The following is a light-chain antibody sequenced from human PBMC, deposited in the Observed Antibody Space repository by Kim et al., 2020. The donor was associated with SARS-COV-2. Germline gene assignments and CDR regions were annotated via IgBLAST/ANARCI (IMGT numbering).Light chain of an antibody. CDR1: KLGDKY. J-gene: IGLJ1*01. CDR2: QDS. V-gene: IGLV3-1*01. CDR3: QSYDSSLSDYV. Sequence: SYELTQPPSVSVSPGQTASITCSGDKLGDKYACWYQQKPGQSPVLVIYQDSKRPSGIPERFSGSTSGTSASLAITGLQAEDEADYYCQSYDSSLSDYVFGTGTEVTVL.